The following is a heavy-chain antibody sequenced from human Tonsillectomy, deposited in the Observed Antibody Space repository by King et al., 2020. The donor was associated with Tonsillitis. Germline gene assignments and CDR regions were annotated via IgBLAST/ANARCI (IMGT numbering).Heavy chain of an antibody. V-gene: IGHV3-9*01. J-gene: IGHJ4*02. CDR3: AKDGGFGESDY. D-gene: IGHD3-10*01. CDR1: GFTFDDYA. CDR2: ISWNSGSI. Sequence: VQLVESGGGLVQPGRSLRLSCAASGFTFDDYAMHWVRQAPGKGLEWVSGISWNSGSIGYADSAKGRFTISRDNAKNSLYLQMNSLRAEDTALYYCAKDGGFGESDYWGQGTLVTVSS.